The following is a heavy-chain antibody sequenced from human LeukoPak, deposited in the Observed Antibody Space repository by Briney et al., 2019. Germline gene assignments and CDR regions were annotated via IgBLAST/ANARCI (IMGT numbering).Heavy chain of an antibody. CDR3: AKDRYYGSGTYFDY. CDR2: ISGSGGST. D-gene: IGHD3-10*01. J-gene: IGHJ4*02. Sequence: GGSLRLSCAASGFTFSSYAMSWVRQAPGKGLEWVSGISGSGGSTYYAGSVKGRFTISRDNSKITLYLQMNSLRAEDTAVYYCAKDRYYGSGTYFDYWGQGALVTVSS. CDR1: GFTFSSYA. V-gene: IGHV3-23*01.